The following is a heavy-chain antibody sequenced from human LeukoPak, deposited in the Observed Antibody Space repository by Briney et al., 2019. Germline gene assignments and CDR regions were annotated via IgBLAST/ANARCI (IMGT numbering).Heavy chain of an antibody. CDR3: ATRSITFGGVIVGDFDY. D-gene: IGHD3-16*02. CDR2: FDPEDGET. V-gene: IGHV1-24*01. Sequence: GASVKVSCKVSGYTLTELSMHWVRQAPGKGLEWMGGFDPEDGETIYAQKFQGRVTMTEDTSTDTAYMELSSLRSEDTAVYYCATRSITFGGVIVGDFDYWGQGTLVTVSS. CDR1: GYTLTELS. J-gene: IGHJ4*02.